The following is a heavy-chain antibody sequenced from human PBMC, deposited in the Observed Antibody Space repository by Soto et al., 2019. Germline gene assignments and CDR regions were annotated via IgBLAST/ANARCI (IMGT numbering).Heavy chain of an antibody. CDR1: GGSISSDDYY. J-gene: IGHJ4*02. CDR2: IHYSGST. Sequence: QVQLQESGPGLVRPSQTLSLTCTVSGGSISSDDYYWSWIRQHPGKGLEWIGYIHYSGSTYYNPSLKSRVSTSLDPSQNPCSLALSSVTAADTAVYSRARERLAYCGGGCYSSPFDYWGQGALVTVSS. CDR3: ARERLAYCGGGCYSSPFDY. D-gene: IGHD2-21*02. V-gene: IGHV4-31*03.